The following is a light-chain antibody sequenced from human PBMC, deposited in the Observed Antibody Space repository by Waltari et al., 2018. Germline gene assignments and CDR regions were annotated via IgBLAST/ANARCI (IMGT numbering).Light chain of an antibody. V-gene: IGLV2-14*01. CDR3: SSYTSSSTPL. J-gene: IGLJ2*01. Sequence: SALTQPASVSGSPGQSITISCPGTSSNVGGYNYASWYQQTPGKAPQLMIYEVSTLPSGVSNRFSGSRSGNTASLTIPGLQAEDEADYYCSSYTSSSTPLFGGGTKLTVL. CDR2: EVS. CDR1: SSNVGGYNY.